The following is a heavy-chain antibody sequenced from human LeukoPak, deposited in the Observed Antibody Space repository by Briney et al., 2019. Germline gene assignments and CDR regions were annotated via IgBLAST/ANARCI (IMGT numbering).Heavy chain of an antibody. CDR1: GSTFSGSA. Sequence: PGGSLRLSCAASGSTFSGSAMHWVRQASGKGLEWVGRIRSKANSYATAYAASVKGRFTISRDDSKNTAYLQMNSLKTEDTAVYYCTRHGTSIAVAGTNDYWGQGTLVTVSS. CDR2: IRSKANSYAT. D-gene: IGHD6-19*01. CDR3: TRHGTSIAVAGTNDY. J-gene: IGHJ4*02. V-gene: IGHV3-73*01.